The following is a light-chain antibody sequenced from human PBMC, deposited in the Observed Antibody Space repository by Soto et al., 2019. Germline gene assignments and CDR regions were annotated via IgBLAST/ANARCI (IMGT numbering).Light chain of an antibody. CDR1: ENIRNY. V-gene: IGKV1-39*01. CDR3: QPSYTAVYT. J-gene: IGKJ3*01. Sequence: DIQMTQSPSSLSASVGDRVTITCRSSENIRNYLNWYQQKSGKVPNLLIYGASSLQSGVPSRFSGSGSETDFTLTINNLQPEDVATYYCQPSYTAVYTFGPGTKVDIK. CDR2: GAS.